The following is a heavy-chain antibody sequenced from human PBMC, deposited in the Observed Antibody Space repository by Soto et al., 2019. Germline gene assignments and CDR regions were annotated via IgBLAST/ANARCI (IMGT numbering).Heavy chain of an antibody. D-gene: IGHD2-15*01. CDR1: GFTFSSYS. Sequence: EVQLVESGGGLVKPGGSLRLSCAASGFTFSSYSMNWVRQAPGKGLEWVSSISSSSSYIYYADSVKGRFTISRDNAKNPLYLQMNSLRAEDTAVYYCERRGVDYYYYGMDVWGQGTTVTVSS. CDR3: ERRGVDYYYYGMDV. J-gene: IGHJ6*02. CDR2: ISSSSSYI. V-gene: IGHV3-21*01.